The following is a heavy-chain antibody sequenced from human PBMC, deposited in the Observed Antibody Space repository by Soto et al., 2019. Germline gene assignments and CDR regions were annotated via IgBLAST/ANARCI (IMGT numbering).Heavy chain of an antibody. Sequence: VSLVESGGGVVQPERSLRLSCAASGFTFSRQAMHWVRQAPGRGLEWVAVIWYHGIDKYYADSVKGRFTISRDNSKNTVYLQMNSLRGEDTAVYYCATGFLGLCTGGNCPLDYWGQGTLVTVSS. CDR3: ATGFLGLCTGGNCPLDY. CDR2: IWYHGIDK. D-gene: IGHD2-15*01. V-gene: IGHV3-33*01. CDR1: GFTFSRQA. J-gene: IGHJ4*02.